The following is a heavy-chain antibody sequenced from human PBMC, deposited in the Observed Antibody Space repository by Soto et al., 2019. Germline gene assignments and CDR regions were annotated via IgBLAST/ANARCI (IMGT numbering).Heavy chain of an antibody. Sequence: GASVKVSCKASGYTFTSYGISWVLQAPGQRLEWMGWINAGNGNTKYSQKFQGRVTITRDTSASTAYMELSSLRFEDTAVYYCARLGGTLGDYWGQGTLVTVSS. CDR3: ARLGGTLGDY. CDR1: GYTFTSYG. D-gene: IGHD1-1*01. J-gene: IGHJ4*02. CDR2: INAGNGNT. V-gene: IGHV1-3*01.